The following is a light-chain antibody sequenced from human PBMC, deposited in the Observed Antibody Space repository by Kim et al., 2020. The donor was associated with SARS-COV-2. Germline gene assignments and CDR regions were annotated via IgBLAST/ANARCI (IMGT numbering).Light chain of an antibody. CDR2: STN. Sequence: QAVVTQEPSLTVSPGGTVTLTCASTTGAVTSGYYPNWFQQKPGQAPRALMYSTNNKYSWTPARFSGSLLGGKAALTLSGVQPEDEAEYYCLLYYGGGLVFGEGTQLTVL. CDR1: TGAVTSGYY. V-gene: IGLV7-43*01. J-gene: IGLJ2*01. CDR3: LLYYGGGLV.